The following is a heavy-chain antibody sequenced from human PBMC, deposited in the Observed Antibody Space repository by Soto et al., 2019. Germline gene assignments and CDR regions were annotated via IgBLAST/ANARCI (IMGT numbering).Heavy chain of an antibody. CDR1: GFTFGDYA. CDR3: TRDTYYYGSGSRHPFDY. CDR2: IRSRAYGGTT. J-gene: IGHJ4*02. D-gene: IGHD3-10*01. V-gene: IGHV3-49*03. Sequence: EVQLVESGGGLVQPGRSLRLSCTTSGFTFGDYAMSWIRQTPGKGLEWVAFIRSRAYGGTTEYAASVKGRFTISRDDSKIIAYLEMNSLKTEDTAVYYCTRDTYYYGSGSRHPFDYWGQGTLVTVSS.